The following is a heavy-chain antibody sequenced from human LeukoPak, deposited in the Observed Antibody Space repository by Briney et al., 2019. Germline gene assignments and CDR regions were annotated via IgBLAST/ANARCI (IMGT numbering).Heavy chain of an antibody. V-gene: IGHV4-30-2*01. Sequence: KPSETLSLTCTVSGGSISSGDYYWSWIRQPPGKGLEWIANIYHSGSTYYNPSLKSRVTISVDRSKNQFSLNLNSVTAADTAVYYCARDRFDSSDSSSSGFDYWGQGTLVTVSS. CDR1: GGSISSGDYY. D-gene: IGHD6-6*01. J-gene: IGHJ4*02. CDR2: IYHSGST. CDR3: ARDRFDSSDSSSSGFDY.